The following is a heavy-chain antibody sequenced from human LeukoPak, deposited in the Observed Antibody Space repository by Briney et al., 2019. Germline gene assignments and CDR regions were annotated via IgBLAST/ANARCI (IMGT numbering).Heavy chain of an antibody. J-gene: IGHJ4*02. Sequence: GGSLRLSCAASGFTVSSNYMSWVRQAPGKGLEWVSVIYSGGTTYYADSVKGRFTISRDISKNTLYLQMNSLRAEDTAVYYCAKDGLSEQWLQSYFDYWGQGTLVTVSS. CDR1: GFTVSSNY. CDR3: AKDGLSEQWLQSYFDY. D-gene: IGHD5-24*01. V-gene: IGHV3-53*01. CDR2: IYSGGTT.